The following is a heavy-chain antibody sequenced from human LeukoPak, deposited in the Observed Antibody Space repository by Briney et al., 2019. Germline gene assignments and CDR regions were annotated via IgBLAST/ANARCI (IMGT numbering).Heavy chain of an antibody. CDR1: GFTFGDYA. Sequence: GGSLRLSCTASGFTFGDYAMSWVRQAPGKGLEWVSAISGSGGSTYYADSVKGRFTISRDNSKNTLYLQMNSLRAEDTAVYYCAKEIGFLEWLSYFDYWGQGTLVTVSS. D-gene: IGHD3-3*01. V-gene: IGHV3-23*01. J-gene: IGHJ4*02. CDR2: ISGSGGST. CDR3: AKEIGFLEWLSYFDY.